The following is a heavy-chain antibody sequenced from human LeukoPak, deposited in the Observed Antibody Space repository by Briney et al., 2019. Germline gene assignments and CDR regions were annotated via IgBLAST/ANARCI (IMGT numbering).Heavy chain of an antibody. Sequence: SETLSLTCAVYGDSVSGYYWSWIRQPPGKGLEWIGEINHSGSTNYNPSLKSRVTISVDTSKNQFSLKLSSVTAADTAVYYCAREGGQYCTNGVCHFDYWGQGTLVTVSS. CDR3: AREGGQYCTNGVCHFDY. V-gene: IGHV4-34*01. CDR1: GDSVSGYY. J-gene: IGHJ4*02. D-gene: IGHD2-8*01. CDR2: INHSGST.